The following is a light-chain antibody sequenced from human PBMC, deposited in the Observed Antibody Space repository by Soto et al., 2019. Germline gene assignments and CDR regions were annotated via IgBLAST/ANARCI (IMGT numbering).Light chain of an antibody. J-gene: IGKJ1*01. Sequence: MVFTQSPCTLSLSPGERATFSCRARQTVSSSYLAWYQQKPGQAPRLLIYAASSRATGIPDRLSGSGSGTDFTLTISRLEPEDCAVYYCQQYDTAPWTFGLGTKVDIK. CDR2: AAS. CDR1: QTVSSSY. V-gene: IGKV3-20*01. CDR3: QQYDTAPWT.